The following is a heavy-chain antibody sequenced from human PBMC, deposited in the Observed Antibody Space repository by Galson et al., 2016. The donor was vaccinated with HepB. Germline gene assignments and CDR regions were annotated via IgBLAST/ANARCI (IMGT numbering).Heavy chain of an antibody. CDR3: ARDSGYCNNFDCKGDAFDM. CDR2: IKEDGSEK. Sequence: SLRLSCAGSGFTFSTNWMSRVRQAPGKGLEWVANIKEDGSEKYYVDSVKGRFTISRDNARNSLFLQMNSLRAEDTAVYYCARDSGYCNNFDCKGDAFDMWGQGTMVTVSS. D-gene: IGHD2-8*01. V-gene: IGHV3-7*04. J-gene: IGHJ3*02. CDR1: GFTFSTNW.